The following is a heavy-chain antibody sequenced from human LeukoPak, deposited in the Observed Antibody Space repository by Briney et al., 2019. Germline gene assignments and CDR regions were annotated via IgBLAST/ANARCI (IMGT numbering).Heavy chain of an antibody. J-gene: IGHJ6*03. D-gene: IGHD2-15*01. V-gene: IGHV4-4*07. CDR1: GGSISSYY. CDR2: IYTSWST. Sequence: PSETLSLTCTVPGGSISSYYWSWIRQPAGKGLEWIGRIYTSWSTNYNPSLKSRVTMSVDTSKNQFSLKLSSVTAADTAVYYCARDNVVVVAAKSEVDYYYYMDVWGKGTTVTISS. CDR3: ARDNVVVVAAKSEVDYYYYMDV.